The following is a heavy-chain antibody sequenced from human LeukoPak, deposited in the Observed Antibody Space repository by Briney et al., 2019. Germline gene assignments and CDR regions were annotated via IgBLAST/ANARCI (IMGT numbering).Heavy chain of an antibody. CDR3: ARGRHYNILTGFRDRILGSDY. CDR2: IRFDGSNK. V-gene: IGHV3-30*02. D-gene: IGHD3-9*01. CDR1: GFTFSTYG. Sequence: GGSLRVSCAPSGFTFSTYGMHWVRQAPGKGLEWVAFIRFDGSNKYYADSVKGRFTISRDNSKNTLSLQMNSLRADDTAVYYCARGRHYNILTGFRDRILGSDYWGQGTLVTVSS. J-gene: IGHJ4*02.